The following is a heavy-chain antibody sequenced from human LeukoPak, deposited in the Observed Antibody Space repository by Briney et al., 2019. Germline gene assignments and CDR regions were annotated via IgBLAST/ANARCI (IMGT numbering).Heavy chain of an antibody. CDR1: GFTFSSYD. CDR3: AKGRYYDSSGYPIDY. V-gene: IGHV3-30*02. D-gene: IGHD3-22*01. J-gene: IGHJ4*02. Sequence: GXXRXXCAASGFTFSSYDXXWVRQAPGKXLEXVAFXRHDGNIKDFADSVKGRFTISRDTSKNTLYLQMNSLRAEDTAIYYCAKGRYYDSSGYPIDYWGQGTLVTVSS. CDR2: XRHDGNIK.